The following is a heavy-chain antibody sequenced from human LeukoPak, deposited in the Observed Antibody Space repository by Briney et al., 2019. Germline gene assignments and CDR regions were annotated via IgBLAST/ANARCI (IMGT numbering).Heavy chain of an antibody. V-gene: IGHV4-59*01. Sequence: SETLSLTCTASGGSISSYYCSWIRQPPGKRLEWIGYIYYSGSTNYNPSLKSRVTISVDTSNNQFSMKLSSVTAADTAVYYFAREIGGYSAYFDYGGQGTLVTVSS. CDR3: AREIGGYSAYFDY. D-gene: IGHD3-22*01. CDR2: IYYSGST. CDR1: GGSISSYY. J-gene: IGHJ4*02.